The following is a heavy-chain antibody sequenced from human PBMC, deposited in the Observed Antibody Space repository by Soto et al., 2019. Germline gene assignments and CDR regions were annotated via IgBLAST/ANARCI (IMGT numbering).Heavy chain of an antibody. CDR3: ARVSELRLSPDFDY. J-gene: IGHJ4*02. CDR2: IYHSGST. CDR1: SGSISSSNW. V-gene: IGHV4-4*02. D-gene: IGHD1-7*01. Sequence: QVQLQASGPGLVKPSGTLSLTCAVSSGSISSSNWWSWVRQPPGKGLGWIGEIYHSGSTNYNPSHKRRVTISVDKSTNKVSLKLSSVTDADKAVYYCARVSELRLSPDFDYWGQGTLVTVS.